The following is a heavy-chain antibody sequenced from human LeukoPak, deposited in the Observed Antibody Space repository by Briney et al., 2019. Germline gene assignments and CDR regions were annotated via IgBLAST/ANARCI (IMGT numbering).Heavy chain of an antibody. D-gene: IGHD3-22*01. CDR1: GYTFNTHW. J-gene: IGHJ5*02. V-gene: IGHV5-51*01. CDR2: FYPGDSDT. CDR3: ARRGSSGYNWFDP. Sequence: GQSLKITCKASGYTFNTHWIGWVRQMPGKGLEWMGIFYPGDSDTRYSPSFQGQVTISADKSISTAYLQWSSLKASDTAMYYCARRGSSGYNWFDPWGQGTLVTVSS.